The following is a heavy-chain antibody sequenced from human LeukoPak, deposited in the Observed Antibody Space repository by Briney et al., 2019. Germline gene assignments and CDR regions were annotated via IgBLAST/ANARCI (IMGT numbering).Heavy chain of an antibody. CDR1: GFTFSSYA. CDR3: AKDQNTVATAPFDY. V-gene: IGHV3-23*01. D-gene: IGHD4-17*01. J-gene: IGHJ4*02. Sequence: GGSLRLSCVASGFTFSSYAMSWVRQAPGKGLEWVSAINSAGSTYYGDSVRGRFTISRDNSKNVLYLQMNSLRAEDTALYYCAKDQNTVATAPFDYWGQGTPVTVSS. CDR2: INSAGST.